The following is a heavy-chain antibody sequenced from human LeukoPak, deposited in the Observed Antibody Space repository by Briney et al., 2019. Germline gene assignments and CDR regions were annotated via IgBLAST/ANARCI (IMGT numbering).Heavy chain of an antibody. J-gene: IGHJ6*03. D-gene: IGHD6-6*01. CDR3: ARIEYSSSYFMDV. CDR2: IYYSGTT. CDR1: GGSISSSSYY. V-gene: IGHV4-39*07. Sequence: PSETLSLTCTVSGGSISSSSYYWGWIRQPPGKGLEWIGSIYYSGTTYYNPSLKSRVTISVDTSKNQFSLKLSSVTAADTAVYYCARIEYSSSYFMDVWGKGTTVTVSS.